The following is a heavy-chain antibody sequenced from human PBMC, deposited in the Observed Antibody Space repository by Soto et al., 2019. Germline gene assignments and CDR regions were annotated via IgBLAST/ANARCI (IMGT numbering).Heavy chain of an antibody. V-gene: IGHV4-59*08. D-gene: IGHD3-16*01. CDR1: GASIMSYY. CDR3: ARQFTYAYAIQFRDAYTALGY. Sequence: SETLSLTCTVSGASIMSYYWNWILQPPGKGLEWIGYICYGGSTYYNPSLKGRVTISLDTSNNQFSLNLHSVTAADTAVYYCARQFTYAYAIQFRDAYTALGYWGQLTLVFVS. CDR2: ICYGGST. J-gene: IGHJ4*02.